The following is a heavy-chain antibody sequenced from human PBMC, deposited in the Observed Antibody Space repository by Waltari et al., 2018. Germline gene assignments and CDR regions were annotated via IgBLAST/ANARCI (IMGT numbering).Heavy chain of an antibody. D-gene: IGHD5-12*01. J-gene: IGHJ4*02. CDR3: ARGVRKVDIVATIQYYFDY. V-gene: IGHV1-8*02. CDR2: MNPNSGNT. CDR1: GYTFTSYD. Sequence: QVQLVQSGAEVKKPGASVKVSCKASGYTFTSYDINWVRQATGQGLEWMGWMNPNSGNTGYAQKFQGRVTMTRNTSISTAYMELSSLRSEDTAVYYCARGVRKVDIVATIQYYFDYWGQGTLVTVSS.